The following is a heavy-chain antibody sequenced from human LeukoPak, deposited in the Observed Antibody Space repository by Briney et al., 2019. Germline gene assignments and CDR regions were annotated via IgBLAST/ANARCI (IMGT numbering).Heavy chain of an antibody. J-gene: IGHJ5*02. CDR1: GFTFSDYY. D-gene: IGHD5-18*01. V-gene: IGHV3-23*01. Sequence: GGSLRLSCAASGFTFSDYYMSWIRQAPGKGLEWVSAISGSGGSTYYADSVKGRFTISRDNSKNTLYLQMNSLRAEDTAVYYCATQGGPIQLWLSTYNWFDPWGQGTLVTVSS. CDR2: ISGSGGST. CDR3: ATQGGPIQLWLSTYNWFDP.